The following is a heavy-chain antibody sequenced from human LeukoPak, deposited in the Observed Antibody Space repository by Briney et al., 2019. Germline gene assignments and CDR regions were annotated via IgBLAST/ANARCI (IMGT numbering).Heavy chain of an antibody. J-gene: IGHJ4*02. V-gene: IGHV4-59*11. CDR2: VYYSGST. CDR3: ARAPSGSYGQIDY. CDR1: GGSISGHY. Sequence: SETLSLTCTVPGGSISGHYWSWIRQPPGKGLEWIGYVYYSGSTNYNPSLNRRVTISVDTSKNQFSLKLSSVTAADTAVYYLARAPSGSYGQIDYWGQGTLVTVSS. D-gene: IGHD5-18*01.